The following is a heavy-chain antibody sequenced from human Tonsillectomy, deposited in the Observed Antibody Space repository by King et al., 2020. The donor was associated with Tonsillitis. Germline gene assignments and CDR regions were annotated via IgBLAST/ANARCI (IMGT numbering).Heavy chain of an antibody. CDR3: ARERVFDWLFQGFDY. D-gene: IGHD3-9*01. J-gene: IGHJ4*02. CDR1: GYTFTGYY. Sequence: QLVQSGAEVKKPGASVKVSCKASGYTFTGYYMHWVRQAPGQGLEWMGWINPNSGGTNYAQKFQGRVTMTRDTSISTAYMELSRLRSDDTAVYYWARERVFDWLFQGFDYWGQGTLVTVSS. V-gene: IGHV1-2*02. CDR2: INPNSGGT.